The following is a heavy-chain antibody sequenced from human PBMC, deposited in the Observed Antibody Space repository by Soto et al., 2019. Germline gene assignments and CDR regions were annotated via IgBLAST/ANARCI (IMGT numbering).Heavy chain of an antibody. D-gene: IGHD6-19*01. J-gene: IGHJ4*02. V-gene: IGHV3-23*01. CDR2: ISSSGDTT. CDR3: AKPGYLGQWLVRGYFDH. CDR1: GFTFSSYA. Sequence: GGSLRLSCAASGFTFSSYAMSWVRQAPGKGLEWVSAISSSGDTTHYADSVKGRFIISRDNSKDTLYLQLNSLRAEDTAVYYCAKPGYLGQWLVRGYFDHWGQGTMVTVSS.